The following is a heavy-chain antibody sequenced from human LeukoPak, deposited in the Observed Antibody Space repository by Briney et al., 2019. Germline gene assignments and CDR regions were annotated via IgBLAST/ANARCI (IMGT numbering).Heavy chain of an antibody. CDR2: IYYSGST. J-gene: IGHJ2*01. D-gene: IGHD4-23*01. V-gene: IGHV4-59*01. Sequence: PSETLSLTCTVSGNSISGYYYNWIRQPPGKGLEWIGYIYYSGSTNYNPSLKSRVTISLDTSKNQFSLKLSSVTTADTAVYYCARSVVTLYWYFDLWGRGTLVTVSS. CDR1: GNSISGYY. CDR3: ARSVVTLYWYFDL.